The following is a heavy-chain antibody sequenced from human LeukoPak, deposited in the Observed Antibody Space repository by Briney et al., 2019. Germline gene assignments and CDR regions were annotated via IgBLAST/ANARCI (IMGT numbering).Heavy chain of an antibody. CDR1: GYTFTSYD. CDR3: ARGTFRAYYFDY. Sequence: ASVKVSCKASGYTFTSYDINWVRQATGQGLEWMGWMNPNSGNTGYAQKFQGRVTITRNTSISTAYMELSSLRSVDTAVYYCARGTFRAYYFDYWGQGTLVTVSS. D-gene: IGHD3-16*01. V-gene: IGHV1-8*03. J-gene: IGHJ4*02. CDR2: MNPNSGNT.